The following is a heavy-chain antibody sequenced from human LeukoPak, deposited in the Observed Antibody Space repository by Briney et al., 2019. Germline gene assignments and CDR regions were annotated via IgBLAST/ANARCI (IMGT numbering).Heavy chain of an antibody. V-gene: IGHV1-69*02. D-gene: IGHD6-13*01. CDR3: ARASGRRIAEKGDYYYYMDV. J-gene: IGHJ6*03. Sequence: ASVKVSCKASGGTLSSYTIRWVRQAPGQGLEWMGTIIPILGITNYAKKFQGRVTITADKSTSTAYMELSSLRTEDTAVYYCARASGRRIAEKGDYYYYMDVWGKGTTVTVSS. CDR1: GGTLSSYT. CDR2: IIPILGIT.